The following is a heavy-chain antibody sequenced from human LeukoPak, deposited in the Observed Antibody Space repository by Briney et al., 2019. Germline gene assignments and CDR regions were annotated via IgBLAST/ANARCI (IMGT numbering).Heavy chain of an antibody. CDR1: DYSIPIDYY. J-gene: IGHJ6*03. D-gene: IGHD3-10*01. Sequence: SETLSLTCIVSDYSIPIDYYWSWIRQPPGKGLEWIGYIYYSGSTNYNPSLKSRVTISVDTSKSQFSLKLNSVTAADTAVYYCARTWYYYGSGTPKYYYYMDVWGKGTTVTISS. V-gene: IGHV4-59*01. CDR3: ARTWYYYGSGTPKYYYYMDV. CDR2: IYYSGST.